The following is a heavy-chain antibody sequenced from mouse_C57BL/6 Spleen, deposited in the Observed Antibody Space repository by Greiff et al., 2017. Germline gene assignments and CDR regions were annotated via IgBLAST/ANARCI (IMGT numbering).Heavy chain of an antibody. CDR3: ARHEVSGAFDY. V-gene: IGHV2-6-1*01. J-gene: IGHJ2*01. D-gene: IGHD3-2*02. CDR1: GFSLTSYG. CDR2: IWSDGST. Sequence: VQVVESGPGLVAPSQSLSITCTVSGFSLTSYGVHWVRQPPGKGLAWLVVIWSDGSTTYNSALKSRLSTSKDISKSQVFLKMNSLHTEDTAMYYCARHEVSGAFDYWGQGTTLTVSS.